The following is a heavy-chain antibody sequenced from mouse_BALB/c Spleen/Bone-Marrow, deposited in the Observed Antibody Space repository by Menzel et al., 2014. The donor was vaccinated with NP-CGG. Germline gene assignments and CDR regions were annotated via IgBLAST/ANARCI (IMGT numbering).Heavy chain of an antibody. CDR2: ISSGSSTI. J-gene: IGHJ2*01. CDR3: ARSRFPDYGSSPFDY. Sequence: EVQLQESGGGLVQPGGSRKLSCAASGFTFSSFGMRWVRQAPEKGLEWVAYISSGSSTIYYADTVKGRFTISRDNPKNILFLQMTSLRSEDTAMYYCARSRFPDYGSSPFDYWGQGTTLTVSS. D-gene: IGHD1-1*01. CDR1: GFTFSSFG. V-gene: IGHV5-17*02.